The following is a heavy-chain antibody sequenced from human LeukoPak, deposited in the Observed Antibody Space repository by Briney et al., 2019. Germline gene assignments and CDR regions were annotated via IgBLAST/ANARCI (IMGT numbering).Heavy chain of an antibody. Sequence: TGGSLRLSCAASGFTFSSYWMSWVRQAPGKGLEWVATIRQDGSQKYYVDSVKGRFTISRDNAKNSLYLQMNSLRAEDTAVYYCAIDRWRSSGYYPSFDYWGQGTLVTVSS. V-gene: IGHV3-7*01. J-gene: IGHJ4*02. CDR1: GFTFSSYW. CDR2: IRQDGSQK. CDR3: AIDRWRSSGYYPSFDY. D-gene: IGHD3-22*01.